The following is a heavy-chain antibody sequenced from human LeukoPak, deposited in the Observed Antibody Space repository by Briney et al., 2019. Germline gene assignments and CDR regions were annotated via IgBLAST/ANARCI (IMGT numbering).Heavy chain of an antibody. Sequence: PGGSLRLSCAASGFSVSTNYMSWVRQAPGKGLEWVAVIWYDGSNKYYADSVKGRFTISRDNSKNTLYLQMNSLRAEDTAVYYCARDAGHIAAAGPPHYWGQGTLVTVSS. D-gene: IGHD6-13*01. J-gene: IGHJ4*02. CDR3: ARDAGHIAAAGPPHY. CDR2: IWYDGSNK. V-gene: IGHV3-33*08. CDR1: GFSVSTNY.